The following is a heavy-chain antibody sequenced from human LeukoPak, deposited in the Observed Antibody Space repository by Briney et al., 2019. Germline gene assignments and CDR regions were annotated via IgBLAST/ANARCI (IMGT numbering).Heavy chain of an antibody. V-gene: IGHV3-23*01. Sequence: PGGSLRLSCAASGFTFSSYAMSWVRQAPGKGLEWVSAISGSGGSTYYADSVKGRFTISRDNSKNTLYLQMNSLRAEDTAVYYCAKGETYYDFWSGYYFDYWGQGTLVTVSS. D-gene: IGHD3-3*01. CDR2: ISGSGGST. CDR1: GFTFSSYA. CDR3: AKGETYYDFWSGYYFDY. J-gene: IGHJ4*02.